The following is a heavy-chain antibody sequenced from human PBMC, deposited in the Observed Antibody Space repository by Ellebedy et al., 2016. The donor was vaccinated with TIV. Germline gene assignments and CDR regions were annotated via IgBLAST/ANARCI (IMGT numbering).Heavy chain of an antibody. Sequence: GESLKISCAASGFTFSSYSTNWVRQAPGKGLEWVSSISSSSSYIYYADSVKGRFTISRDNAKNSLYLQMNSLRAEDTAVYYCARDLGPWRDYYYYGMDVWGQGTTVTVSS. CDR2: ISSSSSYI. CDR1: GFTFSSYS. V-gene: IGHV3-21*01. J-gene: IGHJ6*02. D-gene: IGHD3-16*01. CDR3: ARDLGPWRDYYYYGMDV.